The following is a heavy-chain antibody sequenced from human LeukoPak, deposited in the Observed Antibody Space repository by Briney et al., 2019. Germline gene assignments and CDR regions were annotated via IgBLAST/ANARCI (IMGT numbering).Heavy chain of an antibody. D-gene: IGHD1-26*01. J-gene: IGHJ4*02. V-gene: IGHV3-48*03. Sequence: HPGGSLRLSCAASGFTFSSYEMNWVRQAPGKGLEWISYIISSGSTIYYADSVKGRFTISRDNAKNSLYLQMNSLRAEDTAVYYCARDLSLSGSHLDYWGQGTLVTVSS. CDR1: GFTFSSYE. CDR3: ARDLSLSGSHLDY. CDR2: IISSGSTI.